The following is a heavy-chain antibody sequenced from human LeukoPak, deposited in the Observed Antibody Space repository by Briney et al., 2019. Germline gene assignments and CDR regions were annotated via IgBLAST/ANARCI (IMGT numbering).Heavy chain of an antibody. CDR1: GFTFSSYG. CDR2: ISYDGSNK. V-gene: IGHV3-30*18. J-gene: IGHJ4*02. CDR3: AKGGGGSYLRFDY. D-gene: IGHD1-26*01. Sequence: GGSLRLSCAASGFTFSSYGMHWVRQAPGKGLEWVAVISYDGSNKYYADSVKGRFSTSRDNSKNTLYLQMNSLRPEDTAVFYCAKGGGGSYLRFDYWGQGTLVTVSS.